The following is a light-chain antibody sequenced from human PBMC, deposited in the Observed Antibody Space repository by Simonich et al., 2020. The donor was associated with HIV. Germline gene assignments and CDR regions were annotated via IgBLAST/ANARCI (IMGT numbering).Light chain of an antibody. CDR1: RSDVGGYNF. Sequence: QSALTQPASVSGSPGQPITISCTGTRSDVGGYNFVSWYQQHPGKAPKLMIYEGSKWPSGVSNRLSGSKSGNTASLTISGLQAEDEADYYCCSYAGSSTWMFGGGTKLTVL. CDR3: CSYAGSSTWM. J-gene: IGLJ3*02. V-gene: IGLV2-23*01. CDR2: EGS.